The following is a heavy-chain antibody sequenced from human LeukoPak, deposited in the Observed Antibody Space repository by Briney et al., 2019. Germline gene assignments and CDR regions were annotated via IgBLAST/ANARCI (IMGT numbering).Heavy chain of an antibody. CDR1: GGTFSSYA. CDR2: IIPIFGTA. J-gene: IGHJ3*02. D-gene: IGHD3-22*01. CDR3: ARDGSWYYYDSSGLRDAFDI. Sequence: GASVKVSCKASGGTFSSYAISWVRQAPGQGLEWMGGIIPIFGTANYAQKFQGRVTITADESTSTAYMELSSLRSEDTAVYYCARDGSWYYYDSSGLRDAFDIWGQGTKVAVTS. V-gene: IGHV1-69*13.